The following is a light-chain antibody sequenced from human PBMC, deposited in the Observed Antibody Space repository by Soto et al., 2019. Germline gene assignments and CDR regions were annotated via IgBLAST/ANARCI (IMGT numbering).Light chain of an antibody. CDR1: QSVSSSY. V-gene: IGKV3-20*01. J-gene: IGKJ1*01. Sequence: IGLSLSPAALSLSTGERATLSCRASQSVSSSYLAWYQQKPGQAPRLLIYGASSRATGIPDRFSGSGSGTDSTLTISRLEPEDFAVYYCKQYGSSPPWTFGQGTKVDI. CDR2: GAS. CDR3: KQYGSSPPWT.